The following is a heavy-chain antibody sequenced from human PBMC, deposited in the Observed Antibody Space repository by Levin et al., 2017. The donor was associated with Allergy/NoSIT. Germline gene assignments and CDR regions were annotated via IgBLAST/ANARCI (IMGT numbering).Heavy chain of an antibody. CDR3: ARCIPGDAFDI. Sequence: SVKVSCKASGDTFSTHAISWLRQAPGQGLEWVGEIIPFFGTTNYAQKFQGRVTITADKSTSAYMELSSLISEDTAVYYCARCIPGDAFDIWGQGTMVTVSS. CDR2: IIPFFGTT. V-gene: IGHV1-69*06. J-gene: IGHJ3*02. D-gene: IGHD1-14*01. CDR1: GDTFSTHA.